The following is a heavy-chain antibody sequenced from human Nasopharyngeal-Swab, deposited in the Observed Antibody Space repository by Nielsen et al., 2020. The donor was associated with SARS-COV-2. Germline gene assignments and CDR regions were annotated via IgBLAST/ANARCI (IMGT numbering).Heavy chain of an antibody. CDR2: MSYDGSDK. Sequence: GESLKISCAASGFAFSVYGMHWVRQAPGKGLEWVAVMSYDGSDKYYADSVKGRFTISRDNSKNTLYLQMNSLRVEDTALYYCAKAPYLRGLDVWGQGTTVTVSS. V-gene: IGHV3-30*18. J-gene: IGHJ6*02. CDR1: GFAFSVYG. CDR3: AKAPYLRGLDV. D-gene: IGHD2-21*01.